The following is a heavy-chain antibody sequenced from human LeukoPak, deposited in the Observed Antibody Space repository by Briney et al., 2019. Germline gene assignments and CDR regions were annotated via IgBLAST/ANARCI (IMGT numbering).Heavy chain of an antibody. V-gene: IGHV3-7*01. Sequence: GGSLRLSCAVSGFTFSSYWMNCVRQAPGKGLEWVASIKQDGGEKSYVDSVKGRFTISRDNAKNSLYLQMSSLRAEDTAVYYCARDGTAAGLYFDLWGQGTLVTVSS. CDR2: IKQDGGEK. D-gene: IGHD6-13*01. CDR3: ARDGTAAGLYFDL. J-gene: IGHJ4*01. CDR1: GFTFSSYW.